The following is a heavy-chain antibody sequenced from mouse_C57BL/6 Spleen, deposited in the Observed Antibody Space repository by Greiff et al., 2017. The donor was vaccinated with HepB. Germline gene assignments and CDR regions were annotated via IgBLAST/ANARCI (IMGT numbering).Heavy chain of an antibody. CDR2: IDPSDSYT. CDR3: ARGSSSGAMDY. J-gene: IGHJ4*01. D-gene: IGHD1-3*01. V-gene: IGHV1-69*01. Sequence: LQQPGAELVMPGASVKLSCKASGYTFTSYWMHWVKQRPGQGLEWIGEIDPSDSYTNYSQKFKGKSTLTVDKSSSTAYMQLSSLTSEDSAVYYCARGSSSGAMDYWGQGTSVTVSS. CDR1: GYTFTSYW.